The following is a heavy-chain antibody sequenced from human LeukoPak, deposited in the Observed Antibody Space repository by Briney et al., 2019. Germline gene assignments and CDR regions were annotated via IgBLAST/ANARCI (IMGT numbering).Heavy chain of an antibody. V-gene: IGHV3-23*01. Sequence: GGSLRLSCAVSGITVSNYGMSWVRQAPGKGLEWVAGISGSGGGTNYADSVKGRFTISRDNFKNTLYLQMNSLRAEDTAVYFCAKRGVVIRVILVGFHKEAYYFDSWGQGALVTVST. CDR1: GITVSNYG. J-gene: IGHJ4*02. CDR2: ISGSGGGT. D-gene: IGHD3-22*01. CDR3: AKRGVVIRVILVGFHKEAYYFDS.